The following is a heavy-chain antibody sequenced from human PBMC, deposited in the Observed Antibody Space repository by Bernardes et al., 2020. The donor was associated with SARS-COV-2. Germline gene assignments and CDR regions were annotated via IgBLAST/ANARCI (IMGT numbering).Heavy chain of an antibody. V-gene: IGHV1-69*13. CDR3: ATYSGSYSGFDY. J-gene: IGHJ4*02. CDR2: IIPIFGTA. CDR1: GGTFSSYA. D-gene: IGHD1-26*01. Sequence: SVKVSCKASGGTFSSYAISWVRQAPGQGLEWMGGIIPIFGTANYAQKFQGRVTITADESTSTAYMELSSLRSEDTAVYYCATYSGSYSGFDYWGQGTLVTVSS.